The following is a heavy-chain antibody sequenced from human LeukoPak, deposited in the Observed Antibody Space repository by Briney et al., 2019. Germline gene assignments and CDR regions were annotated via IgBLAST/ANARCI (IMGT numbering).Heavy chain of an antibody. CDR3: ARGGGWLQSFDY. D-gene: IGHD5-24*01. CDR1: GGSISSNSHY. J-gene: IGHJ4*02. V-gene: IGHV4-39*01. Sequence: SETLSLTCTVSGGSISSNSHYWGWIRQPPGKGLEWIGYISYSESTSYNPSLRTRVTISVDTSKNQFFLKLSSVTAADTAVYYCARGGGWLQSFDYWGQGTLVTVSS. CDR2: ISYSEST.